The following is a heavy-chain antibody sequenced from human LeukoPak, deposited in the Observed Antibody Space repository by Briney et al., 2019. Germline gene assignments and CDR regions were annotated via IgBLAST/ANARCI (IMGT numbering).Heavy chain of an antibody. Sequence: ASVKVSCKASGYTFTSYGISWLREAPGQGLEWMGWISAYNGNTNYAQKLQGRVSMTTDTSTSTAYMELRSLTSDDTAVYYCARITPKQHLDYWGQGTLVTVSS. D-gene: IGHD1/OR15-1a*01. CDR2: ISAYNGNT. J-gene: IGHJ4*02. CDR3: ARITPKQHLDY. V-gene: IGHV1-18*01. CDR1: GYTFTSYG.